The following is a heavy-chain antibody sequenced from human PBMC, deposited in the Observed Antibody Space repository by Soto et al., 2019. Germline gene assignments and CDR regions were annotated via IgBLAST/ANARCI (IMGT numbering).Heavy chain of an antibody. CDR3: ARDRGLYYYDSSGYYYFDY. J-gene: IGHJ4*02. D-gene: IGHD3-22*01. V-gene: IGHV3-11*05. CDR2: ISSSTSHT. Sequence: GGSLRLSCAVSGFTFSDYYMTWIRQAPGKGLEWVSYISSSTSHTNYADSVKGRFTISRDNAKNSLFLQMNSLRAEDTAVYYCARDRGLYYYDSSGYYYFDYWGQGTLVTVS. CDR1: GFTFSDYY.